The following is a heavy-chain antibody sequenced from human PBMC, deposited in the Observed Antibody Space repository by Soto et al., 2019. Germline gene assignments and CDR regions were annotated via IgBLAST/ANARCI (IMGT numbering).Heavy chain of an antibody. D-gene: IGHD3-10*01. CDR2: IWYDGSNK. V-gene: IGHV3-33*01. CDR1: GFTFSSYG. Sequence: GGSLRLSCAASGFTFSSYGMHWVRQAPGKGLEWVAVIWYDGSNKYYADSVKGRFTISRDNSKNTLYLQMNSLRAEDTAVYYWASDSSYYGSGSFFLVAYFPCGGHGTLDTVS. CDR3: ASDSSYYGSGSFFLVAYFPC. J-gene: IGHJ4*03.